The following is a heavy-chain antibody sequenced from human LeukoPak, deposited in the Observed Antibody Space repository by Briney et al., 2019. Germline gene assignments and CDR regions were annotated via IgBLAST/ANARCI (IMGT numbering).Heavy chain of an antibody. CDR1: GYTFTSYD. J-gene: IGHJ4*02. D-gene: IGHD3-10*01. CDR3: ARRLLWFGELSFDY. V-gene: IGHV1-8*01. CDR2: MNPNSGNT. Sequence: VASVKVSCKASGYTFTSYDINWVRQATGQGLEWMGWMNPNSGNTGYAQKFQGRVTMTRNTSISTAYMELSSLRSEDTAVYYCARRLLWFGELSFDYWGQGTLVTVSS.